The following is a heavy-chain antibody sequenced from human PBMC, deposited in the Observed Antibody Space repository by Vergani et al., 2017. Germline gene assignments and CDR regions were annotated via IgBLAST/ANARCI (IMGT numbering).Heavy chain of an antibody. V-gene: IGHV3-30*04. CDR1: GFTFSSYA. Sequence: VQLLESGGGLVQPGGSLRLSCAASGFTFSSYAMHWVRQAPGKGLEWVAVISYDGSNKYYADSVKGRFTISRDNSKNTLYLQMNSLRAEDTAVYYCARLFPGDGYNNYGGWFDPWGQGTLVTVSS. CDR2: ISYDGSNK. D-gene: IGHD5-24*01. J-gene: IGHJ5*02. CDR3: ARLFPGDGYNNYGGWFDP.